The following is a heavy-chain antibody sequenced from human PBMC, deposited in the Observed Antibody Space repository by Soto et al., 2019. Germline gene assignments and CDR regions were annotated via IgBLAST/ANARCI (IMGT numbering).Heavy chain of an antibody. D-gene: IGHD5-18*01. J-gene: IGHJ4*02. V-gene: IGHV3-66*01. CDR1: GFTVSSNY. CDR2: IYSGGST. Sequence: EGQLVESGGGLVQPGGSLRLSCAASGFTVSSNYMSWVRQAPGKGLEWVSVIYSGGSTYYADSVKGRFTISRDKSKTTLYLQMNSLRVEDTAVYYCARNSRLDTPMVYWGQGTLVTVSS. CDR3: ARNSRLDTPMVY.